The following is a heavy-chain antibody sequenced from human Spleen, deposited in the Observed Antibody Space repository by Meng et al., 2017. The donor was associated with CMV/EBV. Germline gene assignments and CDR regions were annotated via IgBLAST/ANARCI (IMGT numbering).Heavy chain of an antibody. J-gene: IGHJ4*02. V-gene: IGHV4-38-2*02. CDR2: IYHSGST. Sequence: SETLSLTCTVSGYSISSGYYWGWIRQPPGKGLEWIGSIYHSGSTYYNPSLKSRVTISVDTSKNQFSLKLSSVTAADTAVYYCARGRSYYDFWSGYHPVSYWGQGTLVTVSS. CDR3: ARGRSYYDFWSGYHPVSY. CDR1: GYSISSGYY. D-gene: IGHD3-3*01.